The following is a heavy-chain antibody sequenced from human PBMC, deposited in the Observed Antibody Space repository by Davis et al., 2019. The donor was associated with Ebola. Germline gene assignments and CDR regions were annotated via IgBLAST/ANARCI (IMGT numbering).Heavy chain of an antibody. CDR1: GYTFTGYY. D-gene: IGHD6-19*01. CDR2: INCGGGST. J-gene: IGHJ4*02. V-gene: IGHV1-46*01. CDR3: ARDKVAVAFDY. Sequence: ASVKVSCKPSGYTFTGYYMHWVRQAPGQGPEWLGVINCGGGSTTYAQKFQGRVTVTRDTSISTAYMELSRLRSDDTAVYYCARDKVAVAFDYWGQGTLVTVSS.